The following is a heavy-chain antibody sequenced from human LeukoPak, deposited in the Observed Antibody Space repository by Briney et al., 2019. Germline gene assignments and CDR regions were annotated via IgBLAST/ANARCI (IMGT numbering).Heavy chain of an antibody. CDR1: AGSISSYY. Sequence: PSETLSLTCTVSAGSISSYYWSWTRQPPGKGLEWIGYIYYSGSTNYNPSLKSRVTISVDTSKNQFSLKLSSVTAADTAVYYCARDSGSYKYFDYWGQGTLVTVSS. CDR2: IYYSGST. V-gene: IGHV4-59*01. CDR3: ARDSGSYKYFDY. J-gene: IGHJ4*02. D-gene: IGHD1-26*01.